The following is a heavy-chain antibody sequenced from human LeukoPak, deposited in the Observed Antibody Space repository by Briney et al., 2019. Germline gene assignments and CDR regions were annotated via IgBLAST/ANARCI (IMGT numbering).Heavy chain of an antibody. Sequence: GESLKISCKGSGYSFTSYWIGWVRQMPGKGLEWMGIIYPGDSDTRYSPSFQGQVTISADKSISTAYLQWSSLKASDTAMYYCARTVTMVRGVIYMDVWGKGTTVTVSS. V-gene: IGHV5-51*01. CDR3: ARTVTMVRGVIYMDV. CDR2: IYPGDSDT. CDR1: GYSFTSYW. D-gene: IGHD3-10*01. J-gene: IGHJ6*03.